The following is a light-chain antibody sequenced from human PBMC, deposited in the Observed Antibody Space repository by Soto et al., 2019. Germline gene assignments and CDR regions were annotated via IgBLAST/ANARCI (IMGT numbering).Light chain of an antibody. Sequence: DIQMTQSPSSLSASVGDRVTITCQASQDIYENLNWYQQRPGKAPKFLIYGASNLEAGVPSRFSGSGSGTDFTLTISSLQPEDFATYYCHQYDNFPFPFGPGTKWIS. CDR2: GAS. V-gene: IGKV1-33*01. J-gene: IGKJ3*01. CDR1: QDIYEN. CDR3: HQYDNFPFP.